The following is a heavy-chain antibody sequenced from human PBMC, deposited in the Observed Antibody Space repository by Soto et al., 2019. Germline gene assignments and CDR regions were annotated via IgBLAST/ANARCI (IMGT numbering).Heavy chain of an antibody. V-gene: IGHV4-30-4*01. CDR1: GGSISSGDYY. J-gene: IGHJ5*02. D-gene: IGHD3-10*01. CDR3: ASLPRSYGSGSYLTS. CDR2: IYYSGST. Sequence: PSETLSLTCTVSGGSISSGDYYWSWIRQPPGKGLEWIGYIYYSGSTYYNPSLKSRVTISVDTSKNQFSLKLSSVTAADTAVYYCASLPRSYGSGSYLTSWGQGTLVTVSS.